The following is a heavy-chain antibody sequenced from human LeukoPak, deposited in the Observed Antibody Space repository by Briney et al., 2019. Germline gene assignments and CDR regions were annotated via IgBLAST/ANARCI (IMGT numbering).Heavy chain of an antibody. J-gene: IGHJ4*02. Sequence: QVLEWIGSMNPNSANTGYAQNFQGRVTITMNTSISTAYMELSSLRSEDTAVYYCATVPSTYWGQGTLVTVSS. D-gene: IGHD4-17*01. CDR3: ATVPSTY. V-gene: IGHV1-8*01. CDR2: MNPNSANT.